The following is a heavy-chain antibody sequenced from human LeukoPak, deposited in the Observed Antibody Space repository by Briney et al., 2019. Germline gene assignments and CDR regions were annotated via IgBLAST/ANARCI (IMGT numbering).Heavy chain of an antibody. CDR1: GYRFTSYW. D-gene: IGHD5-24*01. V-gene: IGHV5-51*01. CDR2: IYPGDSDT. J-gene: IGHJ6*03. Sequence: GESLKISCKGSGYRFTSYWIGRVRQMPGKGLELMGIIYPGDSDTRYSPSFQGQVTISADKSISTAYLQWSSLKASDTAMYYCARGVEMATIHYYYYMDVWGKGTTVTVSS. CDR3: ARGVEMATIHYYYYMDV.